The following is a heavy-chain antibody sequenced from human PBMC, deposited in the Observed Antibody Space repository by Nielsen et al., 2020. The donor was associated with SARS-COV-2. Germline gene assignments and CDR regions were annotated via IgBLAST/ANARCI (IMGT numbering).Heavy chain of an antibody. D-gene: IGHD2-2*01. Sequence: GESLTISCAASGFTFNTYAMSWIRQAPGKGLEWISAISGGGTNSFYADSVKGRFTISRDNSNHTLYLQLTNLRAEDTAVYYCANDFGDCGSSTCRPKWGQGSRITVSS. CDR3: ANDFGDCGSSTCRPK. V-gene: IGHV3-23*01. CDR2: ISGGGTNS. J-gene: IGHJ4*02. CDR1: GFTFNTYA.